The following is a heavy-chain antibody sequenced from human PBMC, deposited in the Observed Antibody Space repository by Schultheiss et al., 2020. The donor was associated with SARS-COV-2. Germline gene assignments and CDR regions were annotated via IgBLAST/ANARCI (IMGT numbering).Heavy chain of an antibody. CDR1: GYTFTGYY. J-gene: IGHJ6*02. Sequence: ASVKVSCKASGYTFTGYYMHWVRQAPGQGLEWMGWINANSGGTNYAQKFQGWVTMNRDTSISTAYIELSRLRSDDTAVYYCARGCSGGSCYSTGMDVWGQGTTVTVSS. V-gene: IGHV1-2*04. D-gene: IGHD2-15*01. CDR3: ARGCSGGSCYSTGMDV. CDR2: INANSGGT.